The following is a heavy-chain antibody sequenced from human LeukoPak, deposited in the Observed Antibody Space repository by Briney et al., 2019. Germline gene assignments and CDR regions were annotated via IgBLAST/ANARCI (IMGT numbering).Heavy chain of an antibody. V-gene: IGHV4-4*09. CDR1: GSISSYY. D-gene: IGHD4-17*01. CDR2: IYTSGST. J-gene: IGHJ4*02. CDR3: ARSGTVTTWNY. Sequence: SETLSLTCTVSGSISSYYWSWIRQPPGKGLEWIGYIYTSGSTNYNPSLKSRVTISVDTSKNQFSLKLSSVTAADTAVYYCARSGTVTTWNYWGQGTLVTVSS.